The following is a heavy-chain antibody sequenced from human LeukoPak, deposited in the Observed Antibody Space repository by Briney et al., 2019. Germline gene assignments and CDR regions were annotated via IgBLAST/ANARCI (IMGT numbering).Heavy chain of an antibody. CDR3: ARGKRGGRGSSVRSYYFDY. J-gene: IGHJ4*02. CDR1: GGSFSGYY. V-gene: IGHV4-34*09. Sequence: PSETLSLTCAVYGGSFSGYYWSWIRQPPGKGLEWIGYIYYSGSTYYNPSLKSRVTISVDTSKNQFSLKLSSVTAADTAVYYCARGKRGGRGSSVRSYYFDYWGQGTLVTVSS. CDR2: IYYSGST. D-gene: IGHD6-6*01.